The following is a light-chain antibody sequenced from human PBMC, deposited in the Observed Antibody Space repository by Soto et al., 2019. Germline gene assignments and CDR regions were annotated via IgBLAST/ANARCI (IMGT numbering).Light chain of an antibody. Sequence: EIVLTQSPGTLSLSPGERATLSCRASQSVSGTYLAWYQQRPGQAPKVLIYGASSRAAGIPDRFSGSVSGTDFTLTISRLEPEDFAVYYCQQYGASPFNFGPGTKVDI. J-gene: IGKJ3*01. CDR3: QQYGASPFN. CDR2: GAS. CDR1: QSVSGTY. V-gene: IGKV3-20*01.